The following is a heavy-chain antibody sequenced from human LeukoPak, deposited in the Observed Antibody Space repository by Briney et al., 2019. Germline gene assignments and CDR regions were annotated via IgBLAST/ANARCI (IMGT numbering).Heavy chain of an antibody. J-gene: IGHJ5*02. CDR2: IHPGDSDT. D-gene: IGHD3-10*01. Sequence: GESLKISCQGSGYSFTSYWIAWVRQMPGKGLEWMGIIHPGDSDTRYSPSFQGQVTISADKSISTAYLQWRSLKASDTAMYYCVRMVRGIDNWFDPWGQGTLVTVSS. V-gene: IGHV5-51*01. CDR1: GYSFTSYW. CDR3: VRMVRGIDNWFDP.